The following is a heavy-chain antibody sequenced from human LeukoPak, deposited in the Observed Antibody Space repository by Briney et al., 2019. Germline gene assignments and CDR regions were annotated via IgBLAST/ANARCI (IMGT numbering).Heavy chain of an antibody. CDR1: GYTFSTYA. CDR3: ARERDGMDV. Sequence: ASVKVSCKASGYTFSTYAMHWVRQAPRQRLEWMGWSNAGNGNTKYSQEFQGRVTITRDTSASTVYMELSSLRSEDLAVYYCARERDGMDVWGQGTTVTVSS. V-gene: IGHV1-3*02. CDR2: SNAGNGNT. J-gene: IGHJ6*02.